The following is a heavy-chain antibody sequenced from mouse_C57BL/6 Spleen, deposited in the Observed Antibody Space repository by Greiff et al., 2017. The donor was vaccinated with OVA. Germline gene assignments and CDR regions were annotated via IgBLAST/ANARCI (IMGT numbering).Heavy chain of an antibody. CDR1: GFTFSDYY. CDR2: ISNGGGST. CDR3: TRRSSLYYYAMDY. Sequence: EVKLVESGGGLVQPGGSLKLSCAASGFTFSDYYMYWVRQTPEKRLEWVAYISNGGGSTYYPDTVKGRFTISRDNAKNTLYLQMGRLKSEDTAMYYCTRRSSLYYYAMDYWGQGTSVTVSS. D-gene: IGHD1-1*01. V-gene: IGHV5-12*01. J-gene: IGHJ4*01.